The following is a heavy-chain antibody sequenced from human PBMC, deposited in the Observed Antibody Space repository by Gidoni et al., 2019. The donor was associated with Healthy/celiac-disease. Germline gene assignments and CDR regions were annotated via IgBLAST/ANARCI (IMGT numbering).Heavy chain of an antibody. CDR3: ARAGSYDFWSGSGFSYYGIDV. Sequence: GSGFTLDDHGMSWVRQAPVKGLDWVSGINWNGGSTGYADSMKGRFTISRDNAKNSLYLQMNSLRAEDTAVYYCARAGSYDFWSGSGFSYYGIDVWGQGTTVTVSS. CDR1: GFTLDDHG. D-gene: IGHD3-3*01. CDR2: INWNGGST. J-gene: IGHJ6*02. V-gene: IGHV3-20*03.